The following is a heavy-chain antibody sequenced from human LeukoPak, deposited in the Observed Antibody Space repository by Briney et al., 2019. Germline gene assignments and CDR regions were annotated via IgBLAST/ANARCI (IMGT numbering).Heavy chain of an antibody. Sequence: GASVKVSCRASGFTFTSYDINWVRQSTGQGLEWMGWMNPISGHTGYAQKFQGRVTMTEDTSTDTAYMELSSLRSEDTAVYYCATLFGKYDFPYYFDYWGQGTLVTVSS. J-gene: IGHJ4*02. CDR2: MNPISGHT. CDR3: ATLFGKYDFPYYFDY. CDR1: GFTFTSYD. D-gene: IGHD3-3*01. V-gene: IGHV1-8*01.